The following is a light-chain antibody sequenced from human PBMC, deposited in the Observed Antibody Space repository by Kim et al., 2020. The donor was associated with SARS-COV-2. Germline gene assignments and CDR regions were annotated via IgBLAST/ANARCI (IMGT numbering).Light chain of an antibody. CDR1: QSISIR. Sequence: ASVGDVVTIACRASQSISIRWAWYQLKPGKAPTLVIYKASALESGVPSRFSGTRSGTEFTLTINSLQPDDFATYFCQQYENFSGLTFGGGTKVEI. V-gene: IGKV1-5*01. CDR3: QQYENFSGLT. CDR2: KAS. J-gene: IGKJ4*01.